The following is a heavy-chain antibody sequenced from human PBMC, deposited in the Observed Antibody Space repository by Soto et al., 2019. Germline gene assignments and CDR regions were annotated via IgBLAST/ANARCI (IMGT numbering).Heavy chain of an antibody. CDR2: IYYSGST. V-gene: IGHV4-39*01. D-gene: IGHD2-8*01. J-gene: IGHJ4*02. Sequence: SETLSLTCTVSGGSISSSSYYWGWIRQPPGKGLEWIGSIYYSGSTYYNPSLKSRVTISVDTSKNQFSLKLSSVTAADTAVYYCARGLPYCTNGVCLYYFDYWGQGTLVTVSS. CDR3: ARGLPYCTNGVCLYYFDY. CDR1: GGSISSSSYY.